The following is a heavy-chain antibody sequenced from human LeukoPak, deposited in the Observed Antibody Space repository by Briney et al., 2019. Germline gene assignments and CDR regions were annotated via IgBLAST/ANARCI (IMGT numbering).Heavy chain of an antibody. CDR1: GYTLTGYY. J-gene: IGHJ4*02. CDR3: AREGYYGSRETIDY. V-gene: IGHV1-2*02. Sequence: ASVKVSCKASGYTLTGYYMHWVRQAPGQGLEWMGWINPNSGGTNYAQKFQGRFTMTRDTSISTAYMELSRLRSDDTAVYYCAREGYYGSRETIDYWGQGTLVTVSS. CDR2: INPNSGGT. D-gene: IGHD3-10*01.